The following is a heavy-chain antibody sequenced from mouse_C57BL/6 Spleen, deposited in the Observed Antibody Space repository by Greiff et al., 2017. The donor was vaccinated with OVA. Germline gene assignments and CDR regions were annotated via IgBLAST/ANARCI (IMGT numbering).Heavy chain of an antibody. Sequence: QVQLKQPGAELVRPGSSVKLSCKASGYTFTSYWMHWVKQRPIQGLEWIGNIDPSDSDTHYNQKFKDKATLTVDKSSSTAYLQLSSLTSEDSAVYYCARLETYFDYWGQGTTLTVSS. J-gene: IGHJ2*01. CDR3: ARLETYFDY. CDR1: GYTFTSYW. CDR2: IDPSDSDT. V-gene: IGHV1-52*01.